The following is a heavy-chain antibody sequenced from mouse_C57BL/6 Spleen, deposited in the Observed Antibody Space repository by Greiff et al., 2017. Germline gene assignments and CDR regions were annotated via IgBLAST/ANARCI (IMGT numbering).Heavy chain of an antibody. CDR3: ARGRDYDYFDD. Sequence: DVHLVESGGGLVKPGGSLKLSCAASGFTFSDYGMHWVRQAPEKGLEWVAYISSGSSTIYYADTVKGRFTISRDNAKNTLFLQMTSLRSEDTAMYYCARGRDYDYFDDWGQGTTLTVSS. CDR1: GFTFSDYG. D-gene: IGHD2-4*01. CDR2: ISSGSSTI. V-gene: IGHV5-17*01. J-gene: IGHJ2*01.